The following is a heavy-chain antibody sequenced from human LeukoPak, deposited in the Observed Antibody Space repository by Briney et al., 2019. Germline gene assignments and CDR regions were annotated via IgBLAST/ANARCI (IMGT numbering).Heavy chain of an antibody. CDR2: IYYSGST. D-gene: IGHD7-27*01. CDR1: GGSVSSYY. V-gene: IGHV4-59*08. CDR3: ARGWGYFDS. J-gene: IGHJ4*02. Sequence: PSETLSLTCTVSGGSVSSYYLSWIRQPPGKGLEWIGYIYYSGSTNYSPSLKSRVTISVATSKNQFSLKLSSVTAADTAVYYCARGWGYFDSWGQGTLVTVSS.